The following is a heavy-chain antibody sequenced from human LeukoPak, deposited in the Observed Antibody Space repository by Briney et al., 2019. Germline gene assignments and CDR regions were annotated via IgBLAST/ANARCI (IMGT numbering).Heavy chain of an antibody. J-gene: IGHJ4*02. D-gene: IGHD2-2*01. CDR2: INPNSGGT. Sequence: ASVKVSCKASGYTFTGYYMHWVRQAPGQGLEWMGWINPNSGGTNYAQKFQGRVTMTRDTSISTAYMELSRLRSDDTAVYYCARGVPYRGYLRYCSSTSCYYFDYWGQGTLVTVSS. V-gene: IGHV1-2*02. CDR1: GYTFTGYY. CDR3: ARGVPYRGYLRYCSSTSCYYFDY.